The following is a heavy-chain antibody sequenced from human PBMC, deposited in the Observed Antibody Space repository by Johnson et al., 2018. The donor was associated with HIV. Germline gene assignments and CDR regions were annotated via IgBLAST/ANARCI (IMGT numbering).Heavy chain of an antibody. CDR1: GFTFSSYW. CDR3: ASSESFGAFDI. V-gene: IGHV3-23*01. J-gene: IGHJ3*02. D-gene: IGHD1-26*01. CDR2: ISGSGGST. Sequence: VQLMESGGNLVQRGGSLRLSCAASGFTFSSYWMSWVRQAPGKGLEWVSGISGSGGSTYYADSVKGRFTISRDNSKNTLYLQMNSLRAEDTAVYYCASSESFGAFDIWGRGTMVTVSS.